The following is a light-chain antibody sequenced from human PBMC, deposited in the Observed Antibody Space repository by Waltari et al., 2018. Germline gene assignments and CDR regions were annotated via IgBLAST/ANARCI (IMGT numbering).Light chain of an antibody. CDR1: QSVSSSY. CDR3: QQYGSSPWT. J-gene: IGKJ1*01. CDR2: GAS. V-gene: IGKV3-20*01. Sequence: IVLTQSTGTLSLSPGERATLSCRASQSVSSSYLAWYQQKPGKAPRVLIHGASNRATGIPDRFSGSGSGTDFTLTISRLEPEDFAVYYCQQYGSSPWTFGQGTKVEIK.